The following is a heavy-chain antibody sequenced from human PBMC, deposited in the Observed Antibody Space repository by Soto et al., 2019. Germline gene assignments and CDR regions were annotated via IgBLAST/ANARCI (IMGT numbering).Heavy chain of an antibody. Sequence: PSETLSLTCTVAGGYISSSSYYWGWNRKPPGKGLEWIGSIYYSGSTYYNPSLKSRVTISVDTSKNQFSLKLSSVTAADTAVHYCASQFLDDYDFWSGYGPYFDYWGQGTLVTVSS. V-gene: IGHV4-39*01. CDR3: ASQFLDDYDFWSGYGPYFDY. J-gene: IGHJ4*02. D-gene: IGHD3-3*01. CDR1: GGYISSSSYY. CDR2: IYYSGST.